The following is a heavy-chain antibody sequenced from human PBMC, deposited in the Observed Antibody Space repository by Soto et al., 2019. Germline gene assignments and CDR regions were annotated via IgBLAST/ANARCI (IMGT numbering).Heavy chain of an antibody. CDR3: ARDSLPPTIFGVAAGGVDY. V-gene: IGHV1-18*01. CDR2: ISAYNGNT. CDR1: GYTFTSYG. J-gene: IGHJ4*02. Sequence: QVQLVQSGAEVKKPGASVKVSCKASGYTFTSYGISWVRQAPGQGLEWMGWISAYNGNTNYAQKLQGRVTMTTDTSTSTAYMELRSLRSDDTAVYYCARDSLPPTIFGVAAGGVDYWGQGTLVTVSS. D-gene: IGHD3-3*01.